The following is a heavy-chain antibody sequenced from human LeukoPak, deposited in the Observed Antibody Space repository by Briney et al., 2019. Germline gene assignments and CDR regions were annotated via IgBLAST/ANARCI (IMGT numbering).Heavy chain of an antibody. Sequence: ASVKVSCKASGYTFTCYYMHWVRQAPGQGLEWMGWVNPNSGGTNYAQKFQGRVTMTSDTSISTPYMELSRLRSDDTAVYYCARLPSWGLDIDYWGQGTLVTVSS. D-gene: IGHD6-13*01. J-gene: IGHJ4*02. V-gene: IGHV1-2*02. CDR1: GYTFTCYY. CDR3: ARLPSWGLDIDY. CDR2: VNPNSGGT.